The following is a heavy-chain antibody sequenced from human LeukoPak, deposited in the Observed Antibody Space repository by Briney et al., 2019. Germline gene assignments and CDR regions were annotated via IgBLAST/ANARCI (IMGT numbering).Heavy chain of an antibody. V-gene: IGHV3-21*01. CDR2: ISSSSSYI. CDR1: GFTFSSYS. CDR3: VDTDRGFIQH. Sequence: GGSLRLSCAASGFTFSSYSMNWVRQAPRKGLEWVSSISSSSSYIYYADSVKGRFTISRGNAKNSLYLQMNSLRAEDTAVYYCVDTDRGFIQHWGQGTLVTVSS. J-gene: IGHJ1*01. D-gene: IGHD1-14*01.